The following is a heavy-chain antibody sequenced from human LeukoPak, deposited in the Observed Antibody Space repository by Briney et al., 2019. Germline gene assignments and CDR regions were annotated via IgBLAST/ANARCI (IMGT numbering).Heavy chain of an antibody. CDR1: GFTFSSYW. J-gene: IGHJ4*02. CDR3: ARDGVAVGATGPSPDY. V-gene: IGHV3-7*01. CDR2: IKQDGSEK. Sequence: PGGSLRLSCAASGFTFSSYWMTWVRQAPGKGLEWVANIKQDGSEKYYVDSVKGRFTISRDNAKNSLYLQMNSLRAEDTAVYYCARDGVAVGATGPSPDYWGQGTLVTVSS. D-gene: IGHD1-26*01.